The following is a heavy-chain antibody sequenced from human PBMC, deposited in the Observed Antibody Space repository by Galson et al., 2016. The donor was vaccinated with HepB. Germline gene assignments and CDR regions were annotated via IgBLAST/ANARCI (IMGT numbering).Heavy chain of an antibody. CDR2: ISPTFTT. V-gene: IGHV3-48*04. D-gene: IGHD3-22*01. CDR3: ARIAGMAYYYDSSGPEIHDVDY. Sequence: SLRLSCAASGFMFRSYTMTWVRQAPGKGLEWLSDISPTFTTNYAEAVKGRFTISRDNGKNSLFLHMNNLKIEDTAVYFCARIAGMAYYYDSSGPEIHDVDYWGQGTLVTVSS. CDR1: GFMFRSYT. J-gene: IGHJ4*02.